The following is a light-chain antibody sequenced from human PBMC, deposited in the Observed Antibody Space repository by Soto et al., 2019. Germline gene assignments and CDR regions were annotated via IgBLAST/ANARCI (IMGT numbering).Light chain of an antibody. CDR3: QQYGHSPRT. Sequence: EIVLTQSPGTLSLSPGDRATLSCKASQSVADNYLAWYQQKPGQAPRLLIYAASRRAIGIPDTFNGSGSGSDFTLTITRLEPEDFALYYCQQYGHSPRTFGQGTKVEIK. CDR2: AAS. J-gene: IGKJ1*01. V-gene: IGKV3-20*01. CDR1: QSVADNY.